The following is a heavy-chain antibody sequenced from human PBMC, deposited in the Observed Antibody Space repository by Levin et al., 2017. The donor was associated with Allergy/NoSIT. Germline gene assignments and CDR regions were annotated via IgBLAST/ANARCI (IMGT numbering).Heavy chain of an antibody. CDR3: ARWNGGFGELPSTVDY. CDR1: GYTFSNFA. V-gene: IGHV1-3*01. D-gene: IGHD3-10*01. CDR2: INVGNGDT. J-gene: IGHJ4*02. Sequence: ASVKVSCKASGYTFSNFAIHWVRQAPGQRLEWMGWINVGNGDTKYSENFQGRITITGDISASTAYMELSSLTSEDTAVYYCARWNGGFGELPSTVDYWGPGTLVTVSS.